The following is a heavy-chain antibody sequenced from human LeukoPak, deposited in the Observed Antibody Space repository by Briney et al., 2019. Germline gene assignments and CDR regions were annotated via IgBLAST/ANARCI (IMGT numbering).Heavy chain of an antibody. V-gene: IGHV4-61*02. CDR2: IYTSGST. J-gene: IGHJ4*02. D-gene: IGHD4-11*01. Sequence: SQTLSLTCTVSGGSISSGSYYWSWIRQPAGKGLEWIGRIYTSGSTNYNPSLKSRVTISVDTSKNQFSLKLSSVTAADTAVYYCARGYSNYRLVGWGQGTLVTVSS. CDR1: GGSISSGSYY. CDR3: ARGYSNYRLVG.